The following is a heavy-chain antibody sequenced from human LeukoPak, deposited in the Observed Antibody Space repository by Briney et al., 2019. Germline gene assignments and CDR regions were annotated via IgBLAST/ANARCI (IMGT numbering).Heavy chain of an antibody. J-gene: IGHJ6*03. CDR3: AKEAKWLWFGDWEGDYYYYYMDV. V-gene: IGHV7-4-1*02. CDR2: INTNTGNP. Sequence: ASVKVSCKASGYTFTSYAMNWVRQAPGQGLEWMGWINTNTGNPTYAQGFTGRFVFSLDTSVSTAYLQISSLKAEDTAVYYCAKEAKWLWFGDWEGDYYYYYMDVWGKGTTVTVSS. CDR1: GYTFTSYA. D-gene: IGHD3-10*01.